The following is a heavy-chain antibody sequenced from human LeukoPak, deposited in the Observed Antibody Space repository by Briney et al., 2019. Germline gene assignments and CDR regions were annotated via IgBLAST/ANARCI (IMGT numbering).Heavy chain of an antibody. D-gene: IGHD4-11*01. CDR2: IYSGGST. J-gene: IGHJ4*02. V-gene: IGHV3-66*02. CDR1: GFTVSSNY. Sequence: GGSLRLSCAASGFTVSSNYMSWVRQAPGKGLEWVSVIYSGGSTYYADSVKGRFTISRDNSKNTLYLQMNSLRAEDTAVYYCARDVCLVDSNYGAYYFDYWGQGTLVTVSS. CDR3: ARDVCLVDSNYGAYYFDY.